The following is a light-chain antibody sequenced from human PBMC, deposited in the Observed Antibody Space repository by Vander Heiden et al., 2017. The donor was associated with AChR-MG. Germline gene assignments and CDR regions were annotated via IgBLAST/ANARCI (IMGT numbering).Light chain of an antibody. Sequence: QSVLTQPPSASGTPGQRVTLPCSGSSSNIGSNYVYWYQQLPGTAPKLLIYRNNQRPSGVPDRFSGSKSGTSASLAISGLRSEDEADYYCAAWDDSLSVHVVFGGGTKLTVL. CDR3: AAWDDSLSVHVV. V-gene: IGLV1-47*01. CDR2: RNN. J-gene: IGLJ2*01. CDR1: SSNIGSNY.